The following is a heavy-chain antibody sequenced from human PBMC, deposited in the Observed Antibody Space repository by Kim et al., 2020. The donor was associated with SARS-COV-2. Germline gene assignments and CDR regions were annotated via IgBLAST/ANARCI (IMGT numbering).Heavy chain of an antibody. D-gene: IGHD3-22*01. Sequence: GGSLRLSCAASGFSFSGSAMNWVRQAPGKGLEWVSSISSRATFINYADSVKGRFTISRDNAKNSLFLQMNSLRAEDTAVYYCVREVHYDSQDDYCGQGTPVSVSA. J-gene: IGHJ4*02. CDR2: ISSRATFI. V-gene: IGHV3-21*01. CDR3: VREVHYDSQDDY. CDR1: GFSFSGSA.